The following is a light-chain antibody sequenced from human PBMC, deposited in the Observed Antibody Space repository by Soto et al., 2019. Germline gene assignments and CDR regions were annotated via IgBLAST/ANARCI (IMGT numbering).Light chain of an antibody. V-gene: IGLV2-14*01. Sequence: QSVLTQPASVSGSPGQSITISCTGTSSDVGNYNYVSWYQQQSGKAPKLIIYEVSNRPSGVSNRFSGSKSGNTASLTISGLQAEDEADYYCGAWDESLNGYVFGTGTKV. J-gene: IGLJ1*01. CDR3: GAWDESLNGYV. CDR1: SSDVGNYNY. CDR2: EVS.